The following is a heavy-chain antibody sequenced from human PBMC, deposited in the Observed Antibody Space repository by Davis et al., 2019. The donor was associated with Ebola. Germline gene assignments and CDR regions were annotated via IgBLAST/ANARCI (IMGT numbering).Heavy chain of an antibody. CDR3: ARVVTMVRGGWFDP. V-gene: IGHV1-69*06. CDR2: IIPIFGTA. Sequence: AASVKVSCKASGYTFNSHGISWVRQAPGQGLEWMGGIIPIFGTANYAQKFQGRVTITADKSTSTAYLELSSLRSEDTAVYYCARVVTMVRGGWFDPWGQGTLVTVSS. CDR1: GYTFNSHG. J-gene: IGHJ5*02. D-gene: IGHD3-10*01.